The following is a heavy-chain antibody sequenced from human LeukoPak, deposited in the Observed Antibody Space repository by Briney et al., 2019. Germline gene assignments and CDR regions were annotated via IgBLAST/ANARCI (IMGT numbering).Heavy chain of an antibody. J-gene: IGHJ4*02. D-gene: IGHD2-2*03. CDR2: IDTNKGNT. Sequence: GASVKVSCKASGYSFLGYGISWVRQAPGKGLEWMGWIDTNKGNTSYAQHFQGRLTLTTDTSTSTAYMELGSLRSDDTAVYYCARGHGYCSSTSCSSFDYWGQGTLVTVSS. V-gene: IGHV1-18*04. CDR3: ARGHGYCSSTSCSSFDY. CDR1: GYSFLGYG.